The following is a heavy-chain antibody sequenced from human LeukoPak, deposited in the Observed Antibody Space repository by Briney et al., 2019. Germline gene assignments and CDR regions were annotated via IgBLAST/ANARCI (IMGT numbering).Heavy chain of an antibody. CDR1: GGSISSYY. D-gene: IGHD3-22*01. Sequence: SETLSLTCTVSGGSISSYYWSWIRQPPGKGLEWIGYIYYSGSTNYNPSLKSRVTISVDTSKNQFSLKLSSVTAADTAVYYCARMYYYDSTPGFDPWGQGTLVTVSS. CDR3: ARMYYYDSTPGFDP. J-gene: IGHJ5*02. CDR2: IYYSGST. V-gene: IGHV4-59*01.